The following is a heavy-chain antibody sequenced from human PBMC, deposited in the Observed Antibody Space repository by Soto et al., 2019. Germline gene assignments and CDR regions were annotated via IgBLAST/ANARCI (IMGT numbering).Heavy chain of an antibody. V-gene: IGHV3-30-3*01. D-gene: IGHD1-26*01. CDR2: ISHDGSHK. CDR1: GFTFNSFT. Sequence: QVQLVESGGGVVQPGRSLRLSCAASGFTFNSFTMHWVRQAPGKGLEWVAVISHDGSHKYSADSVKGRFTISRDDSKNALYLQMSGLRVVDTAIYYCATWEERYFQDWGQGTLVTVSS. J-gene: IGHJ1*01. CDR3: ATWEERYFQD.